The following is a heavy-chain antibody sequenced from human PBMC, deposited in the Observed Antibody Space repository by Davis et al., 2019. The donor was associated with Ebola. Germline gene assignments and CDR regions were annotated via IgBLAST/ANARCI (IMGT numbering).Heavy chain of an antibody. D-gene: IGHD5-12*01. CDR2: ISSSGSTI. CDR1: GFTFSYYY. Sequence: GESLKISCAASGFTFSYYYMSWIRQAPGKGLEWVSYISSSGSTIYYADSVKGRFTISRDNAKNSLYLQMNSLRAEDTAVYYCARAVSGPFYYGMDVWGQGTTVTVSS. CDR3: ARAVSGPFYYGMDV. V-gene: IGHV3-11*01. J-gene: IGHJ6*02.